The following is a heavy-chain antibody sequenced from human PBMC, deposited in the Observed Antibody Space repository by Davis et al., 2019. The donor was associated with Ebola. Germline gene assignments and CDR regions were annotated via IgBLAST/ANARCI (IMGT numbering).Heavy chain of an antibody. J-gene: IGHJ5*02. D-gene: IGHD3-22*01. CDR2: IIPIFGTA. CDR1: GYTFTNYY. V-gene: IGHV1-69*13. CDR3: ARVTTGYYYDSSNSPSWFDP. Sequence: SVKVSCKAFGYTFTNYYLHWVRQAPGQGLEWMGGIIPIFGTANYAQKFQGRVTITADESTRTVYMELTSLRPEDTAVYYCARVTTGYYYDSSNSPSWFDPWGQGTLVTASS.